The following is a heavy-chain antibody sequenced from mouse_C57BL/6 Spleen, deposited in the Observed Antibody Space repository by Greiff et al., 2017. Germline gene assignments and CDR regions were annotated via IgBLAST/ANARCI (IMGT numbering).Heavy chain of an antibody. D-gene: IGHD2-3*01. CDR1: GFTFSDYY. CDR3: ARLGYDPLVMDY. CDR2: INYDGSST. J-gene: IGHJ4*01. Sequence: EVKLMESEGGLVQPGSSMKLSCTASGFTFSDYYMAWVRQVPEKGLEWVANINYDGSSTYYLDSLKSRFIISRDNAKNILYLQMSSLKSEDTATYYCARLGYDPLVMDYWGQGTSVTVSS. V-gene: IGHV5-16*01.